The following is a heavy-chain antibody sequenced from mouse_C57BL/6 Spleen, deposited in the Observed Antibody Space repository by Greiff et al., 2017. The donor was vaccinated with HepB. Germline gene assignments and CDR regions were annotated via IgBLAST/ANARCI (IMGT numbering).Heavy chain of an antibody. J-gene: IGHJ1*03. D-gene: IGHD1-1*01. CDR3: ARHEERLYYGSSPTGHWYFDV. CDR2: FYPGSGSI. V-gene: IGHV1-62-2*01. Sequence: QVQLQQSGAELVKPGASVKLSCKASGYTFTEYTIHWVKQRSGQGLEWIGWFYPGSGSIKYNEKFKDKATLTADKSSSTVYMELSRLTSEDSAVYVCARHEERLYYGSSPTGHWYFDVWGTGTTVTVSS. CDR1: GYTFTEYT.